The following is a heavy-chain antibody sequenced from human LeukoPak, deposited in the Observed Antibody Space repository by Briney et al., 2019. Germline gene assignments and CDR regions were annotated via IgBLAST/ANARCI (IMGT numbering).Heavy chain of an antibody. V-gene: IGHV4-61*02. D-gene: IGHD3-22*01. CDR3: ARGPYSYDSSGAFDI. CDR2: ISSSGST. Sequence: TSETLSLTCTVSGDSISSGDYYWSWIRQPAGKGLEWIGRISSSGSTSYNPSLKSRVTISVDTSKNQFSLKLSSVTAADTAVYFCARGPYSYDSSGAFDIWGQGTMVTVSS. J-gene: IGHJ3*02. CDR1: GDSISSGDYY.